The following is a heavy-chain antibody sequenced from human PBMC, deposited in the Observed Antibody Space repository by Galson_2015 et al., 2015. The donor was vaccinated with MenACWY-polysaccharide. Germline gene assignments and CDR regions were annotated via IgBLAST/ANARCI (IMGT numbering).Heavy chain of an antibody. CDR2: IYSRGST. V-gene: IGHV3-53*01. J-gene: IGHJ6*02. D-gene: IGHD6-13*01. CDR1: GFSVSNNY. CDR3: ARGVAAAAYATDV. Sequence: SLRLSCAASGFSVSNNYMSWVRQAPGKGLEWVSVIYSRGSTYYAVSEKGRFTITRVNAKNTPYLQMNSRRAEDTAVYYCARGVAAAAYATDVSGQATTVTASS.